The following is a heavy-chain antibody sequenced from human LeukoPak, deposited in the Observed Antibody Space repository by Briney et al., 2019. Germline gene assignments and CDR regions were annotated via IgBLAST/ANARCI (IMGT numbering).Heavy chain of an antibody. CDR1: GFTFSSYS. J-gene: IGHJ4*02. CDR3: ARDPGPAAIY. Sequence: GGSLRLSCAASGFTFSSYSMNWVRQAPGKGLEWVSSISSSSSYIYYADSVKGRFTISRDNAKNSLYLQVNSLRAEDTAVYYCARDPGPAAIYWGQGTLVTVSS. CDR2: ISSSSSYI. V-gene: IGHV3-21*01. D-gene: IGHD2-2*01.